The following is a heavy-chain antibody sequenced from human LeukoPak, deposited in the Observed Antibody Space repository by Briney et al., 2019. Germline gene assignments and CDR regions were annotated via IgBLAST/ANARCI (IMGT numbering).Heavy chain of an antibody. CDR1: GFTFGKYW. J-gene: IGHJ4*02. CDR3: ARAWVDYSSSWYS. CDR2: IKLDGSEK. V-gene: IGHV3-7*01. Sequence: QPGGSLRLSCVASGFTFGKYWMSWVRQAPGKGLEWVANIKLDGSEKNYVDSVKGRFTISRDNAKNTLYLQMNSLRAEDTAVYYCARAWVDYSSSWYSWGQGTLVTVSS. D-gene: IGHD6-13*01.